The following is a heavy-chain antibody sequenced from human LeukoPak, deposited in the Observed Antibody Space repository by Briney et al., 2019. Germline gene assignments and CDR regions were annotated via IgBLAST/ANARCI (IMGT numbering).Heavy chain of an antibody. V-gene: IGHV4-59*01. J-gene: IGHJ3*02. CDR1: GGSISSYY. D-gene: IGHD5-18*01. CDR3: ARDILYSYGFSRDAFDI. CDR2: IYYSGST. Sequence: TTSETLSLTCTVSGGSISSYYWSWIRQPPGKGLEWIGYIYYSGSTNYNPSLKSRVTISVDTSKNQFSLKLSSVTAADTAVYYCARDILYSYGFSRDAFDIWGQGTMVTVSS.